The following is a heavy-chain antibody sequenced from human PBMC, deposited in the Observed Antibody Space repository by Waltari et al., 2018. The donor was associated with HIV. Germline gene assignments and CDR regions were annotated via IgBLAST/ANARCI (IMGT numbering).Heavy chain of an antibody. D-gene: IGHD2-15*01. J-gene: IGHJ4*02. Sequence: QVQLVQSGAEVKKPGAPVKVSCKASGYTFISYYLHRVGPAPGQGLEWMGIINPSGNGTSYVQKFQGRLTMTRDTSTSTVYMELSSLRSEDTAVYYCARAPCSGGSCRLFDYWGQGTLVTVSS. V-gene: IGHV1-46*01. CDR3: ARAPCSGGSCRLFDY. CDR1: GYTFISYY. CDR2: INPSGNGT.